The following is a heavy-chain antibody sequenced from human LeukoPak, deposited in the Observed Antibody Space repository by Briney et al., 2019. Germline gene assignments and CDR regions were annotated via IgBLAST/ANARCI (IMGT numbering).Heavy chain of an antibody. D-gene: IGHD6-19*01. CDR1: GFTVSNTY. CDR2: ISGSGDST. V-gene: IGHV3-23*01. J-gene: IGHJ4*02. Sequence: GGSLRLSCAASGFTVSNTYMNWVRQAPGKGLEWVSAISGSGDSTYYADSVKGRFTISRDNSKNMLYLQMNSLRAEDTAVYYCAKARGSSGWLPGVYWGQGTLVTVSS. CDR3: AKARGSSGWLPGVY.